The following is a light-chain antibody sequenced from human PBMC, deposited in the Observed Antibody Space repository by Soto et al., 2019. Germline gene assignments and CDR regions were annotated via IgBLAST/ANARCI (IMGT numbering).Light chain of an antibody. CDR3: QLYGSSTLYT. CDR2: GAN. Sequence: NVLTQSPGTLSLSPGERATLSCRASQTVSGNYVAWYQQKPGQTPRLLIFGANRRATGIPDRFSGSGSGTDFTLTISRLEPEDFVVYYCQLYGSSTLYTFGQGTKVDIK. CDR1: QTVSGNY. J-gene: IGKJ2*01. V-gene: IGKV3-20*01.